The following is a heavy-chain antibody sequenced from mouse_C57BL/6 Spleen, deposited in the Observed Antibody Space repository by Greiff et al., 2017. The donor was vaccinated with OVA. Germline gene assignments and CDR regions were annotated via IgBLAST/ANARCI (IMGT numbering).Heavy chain of an antibody. V-gene: IGHV1-50*01. CDR2: IDPSDGYT. CDR1: GYTFTSYW. D-gene: IGHD1-1*01. CDR3: ARKGRVYSSSSNWYFDV. J-gene: IGHJ1*03. Sequence: VQLQQPGAELVKPGASVKLSCKASGYTFTSYWMQWVKQRPGQGLEWIGEIDPSDGYTNYNQKFKGKATLTVDTSSSTAYMQLSSLTSEDSAVYYCARKGRVYSSSSNWYFDVWGTGTTVTVSS.